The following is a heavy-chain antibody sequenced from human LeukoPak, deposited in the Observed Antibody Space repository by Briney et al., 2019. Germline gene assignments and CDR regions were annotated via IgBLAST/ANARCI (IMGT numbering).Heavy chain of an antibody. J-gene: IGHJ4*02. CDR3: ARRLQRHFDY. CDR2: IDPSDSYT. D-gene: IGHD2-15*01. CDR1: GYSFTSYW. Sequence: GESLKISCKGSGYSFTSYWISWVRQMPGKGLEWMGRIDPSDSYTNYSPSFQGHDTISVDKSISTAYLQWSSLKASDTAMYYCARRLQRHFDYWGQGTLVTVSS. V-gene: IGHV5-10-1*01.